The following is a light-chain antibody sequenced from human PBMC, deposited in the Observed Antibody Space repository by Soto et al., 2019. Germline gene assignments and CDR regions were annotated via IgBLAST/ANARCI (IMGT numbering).Light chain of an antibody. Sequence: EIVMTQSPATMSVSPGERATLSCRASQSVSSNLAWYQQKPGQAPRLLLYGVFTRATGIPARFSGSGSGTEFTLTISSLQSEDFAVYYCQQYNDWPRTFGPGTKVDFK. CDR3: QQYNDWPRT. J-gene: IGKJ3*01. CDR2: GVF. V-gene: IGKV3D-15*01. CDR1: QSVSSN.